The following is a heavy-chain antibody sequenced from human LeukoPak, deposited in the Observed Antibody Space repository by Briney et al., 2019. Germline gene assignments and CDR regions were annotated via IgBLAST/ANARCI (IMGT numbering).Heavy chain of an antibody. CDR2: VHLDGRT. D-gene: IGHD3-3*01. V-gene: IGHV4-61*03. Sequence: SETLSLTCTVSGGSVNSGSHYWSWVRQPPGKGLEWIGEVHLDGRTNYNPSLESRLTMSVDLSENHISLKLTSVTAADTAVYYCAREGGFYRPLDYSGQGTLVTVSS. CDR3: AREGGFYRPLDY. CDR1: GGSVNSGSHY. J-gene: IGHJ4*02.